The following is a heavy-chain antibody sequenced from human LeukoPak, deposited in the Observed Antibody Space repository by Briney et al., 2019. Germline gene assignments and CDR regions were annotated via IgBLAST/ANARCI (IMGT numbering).Heavy chain of an antibody. J-gene: IGHJ4*02. CDR2: ISGSGGST. CDR1: GFTVSSNY. CDR3: AKDDPWYDSSFGKRIVDYY. Sequence: GGSLRLSCAASGFTVSSNYMSWVRQAPGKGLEWVSAISGSGGSTYYADSVKGRFTISRDNSKNTLYLQMNSLRAEDTAVYYCAKDDPWYDSSFGKRIVDYYWGQGTLVTVSS. V-gene: IGHV3-23*01. D-gene: IGHD3-22*01.